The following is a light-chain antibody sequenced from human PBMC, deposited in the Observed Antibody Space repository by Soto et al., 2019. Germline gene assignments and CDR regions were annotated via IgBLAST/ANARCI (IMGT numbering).Light chain of an antibody. V-gene: IGKV2-30*01. CDR3: MQGTHWPYT. J-gene: IGKJ2*01. Sequence: VVMTQSPLSLPVTLGEPASVSCRSSQSLVDNDGYSYLSWFQQRPGQSPRRLIYKISNRDSGVPDRFSGSGSDTDFTLKISRVEPEDVAVYYCMQGTHWPYTFGQGTQLKIK. CDR2: KIS. CDR1: QSLVDNDGYSY.